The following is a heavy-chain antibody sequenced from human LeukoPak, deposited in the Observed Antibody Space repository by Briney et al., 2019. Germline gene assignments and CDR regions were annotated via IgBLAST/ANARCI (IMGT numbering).Heavy chain of an antibody. D-gene: IGHD2-21*02. V-gene: IGHV1-69*06. J-gene: IGHJ4*02. CDR2: IIPIFGTA. CDR1: GGTFSSYA. CDR3: AIPRCGGDCYGRGFDY. Sequence: SVKVSCKASGGTFSSYAISWVRQAPGQGLEWMGGIIPIFGTANYAQRFQGRVTITADKSTSTAYMELSSLRSEDTAVYYCAIPRCGGDCYGRGFDYWGQGTLVTVSS.